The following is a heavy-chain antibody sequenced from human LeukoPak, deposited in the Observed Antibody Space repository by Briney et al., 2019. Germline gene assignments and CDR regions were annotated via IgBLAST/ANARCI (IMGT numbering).Heavy chain of an antibody. J-gene: IGHJ3*02. V-gene: IGHV4-59*01. CDR3: ASRPVAVAGGYAFDI. D-gene: IGHD6-19*01. CDR2: IYYSGST. Sequence: SETLSLTCTVSGGSTSSYYWSWIRQPPGKGLEWIGYIYYSGSTNYNPSLKSRVTISVDTSKNQFSLKLSSVTAADTAVYYCASRPVAVAGGYAFDIWGQGTMVTVSS. CDR1: GGSTSSYY.